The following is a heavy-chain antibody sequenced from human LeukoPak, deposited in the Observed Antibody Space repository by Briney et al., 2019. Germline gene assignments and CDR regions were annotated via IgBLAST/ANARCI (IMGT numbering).Heavy chain of an antibody. CDR3: ARDPVTTTDYFDY. D-gene: IGHD4-17*01. V-gene: IGHV6-1*01. J-gene: IGHJ4*02. CDR1: GDSVSSKSAT. Sequence: SQTLSLTCAISGDSVSSKSATWNWIRQSPSRGLEWLGRTYYRSKWYHDYAVSVNTRITINADTSKNQFSLQLNSVTPEDTAVYHCARDPVTTTDYFDYWGQGTLVTVSS. CDR2: TYYRSKWYH.